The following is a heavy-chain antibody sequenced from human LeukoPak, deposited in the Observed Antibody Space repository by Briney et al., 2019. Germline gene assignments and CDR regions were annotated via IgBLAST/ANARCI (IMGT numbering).Heavy chain of an antibody. Sequence: GGSLRLSCAVSGFTFSGYNMHWVRQAPGKGLEWVAVMSYDGSNKFYADSVKGRFTISRDNSKNTLYLQMNSLRAEDTAVYYCAREADYYGSGTCCDYWGQGTLVTVSS. D-gene: IGHD3-10*01. J-gene: IGHJ4*02. CDR3: AREADYYGSGTCCDY. CDR2: MSYDGSNK. CDR1: GFTFSGYN. V-gene: IGHV3-30-3*01.